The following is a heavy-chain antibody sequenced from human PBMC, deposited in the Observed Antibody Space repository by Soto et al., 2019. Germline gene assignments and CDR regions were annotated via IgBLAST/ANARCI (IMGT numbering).Heavy chain of an antibody. V-gene: IGHV1-8*01. D-gene: IGHD2-15*01. CDR2: MNPNSGNT. CDR1: GYTFTSYD. Sequence: GASVKVSCKASGYTFTSYDINWVRQATGQGLEWMGWMNPNSGNTGYAQKFQGRVTMTRNTSISTAYMELSSLRSEDTAVYYCANVYFCCGSCYLNWFYPCSQRTLVPVSA. J-gene: IGHJ5*02. CDR3: ANVYFCCGSCYLNWFYP.